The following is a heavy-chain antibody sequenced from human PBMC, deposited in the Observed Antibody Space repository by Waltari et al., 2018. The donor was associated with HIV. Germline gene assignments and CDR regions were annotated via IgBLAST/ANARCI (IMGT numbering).Heavy chain of an antibody. V-gene: IGHV1-2*02. CDR2: INPKSGGT. CDR3: AGSHSSGWYVWFDP. D-gene: IGHD6-19*01. Sequence: QVQLVQSGAEVKKPGASVTVACKASGYTFTDYNLHWVRQAPGQGLEWMGWINPKSGGTKYAQKFQGRVTMTTDTSISTAYMEVRMLISDDTAVYFCAGSHSSGWYVWFDPWGQGTLVTVS. CDR1: GYTFTDYN. J-gene: IGHJ5*02.